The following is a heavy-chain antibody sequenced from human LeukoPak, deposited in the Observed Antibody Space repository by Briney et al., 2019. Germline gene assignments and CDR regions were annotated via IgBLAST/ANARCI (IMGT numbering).Heavy chain of an antibody. CDR1: GGSISSGGYY. V-gene: IGHV4-31*03. Sequence: SETLSLTCTVSGGSISSGGYYWSWIRQHPGKGLEWIGYIYYSGSTYYNPSLKSRVTMLLDTSRNHLSLNLTSVTAADTAVYYCSRENGAFSPFGYWGQGTLVTVPS. CDR3: SRENGAFSPFGY. D-gene: IGHD2-8*01. CDR2: IYYSGST. J-gene: IGHJ4*02.